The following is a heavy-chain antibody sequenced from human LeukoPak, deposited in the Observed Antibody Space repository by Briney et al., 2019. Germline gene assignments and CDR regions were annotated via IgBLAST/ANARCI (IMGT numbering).Heavy chain of an antibody. CDR3: ARGDEYYYDSRFDY. V-gene: IGHV4-4*07. D-gene: IGHD3-22*01. J-gene: IGHJ4*02. Sequence: PSETLSLTCTVSGGSISRYYWSWIRQPAGKGLEWIGRIYTSGSTNYNPSLKSRVTMSVDTSKNQFSLKLSSVTAADTAVYYCARGDEYYYDSRFDYWGQGTLVTVSS. CDR2: IYTSGST. CDR1: GGSISRYY.